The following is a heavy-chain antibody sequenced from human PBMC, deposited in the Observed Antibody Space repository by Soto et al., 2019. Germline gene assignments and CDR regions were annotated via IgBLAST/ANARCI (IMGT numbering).Heavy chain of an antibody. V-gene: IGHV4-34*01. CDR1: GGSFSGYY. Sequence: SETLSLTCAVYGGSFSGYYWSWIRQAPGKGLEWIGEINHSGSTNYNPSLKSRVIISVDTSKNQFSLKLSSVTAADTAVYYCARDPLVRGAGPFDYWGQGTLVTVYS. J-gene: IGHJ4*02. D-gene: IGHD3-10*01. CDR2: INHSGST. CDR3: ARDPLVRGAGPFDY.